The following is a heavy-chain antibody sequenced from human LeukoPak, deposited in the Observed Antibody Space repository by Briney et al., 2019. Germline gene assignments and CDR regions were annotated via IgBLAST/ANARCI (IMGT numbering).Heavy chain of an antibody. V-gene: IGHV3-11*01. J-gene: IGHJ6*03. Sequence: PGGSLRLSCAASGFTFSDYYMSWIRQAPGKGLEWVSYISSSGSTTYYADSVKGRFTISRDRSKNTLYLQMNSLRAEDTAVYYCAKSGVTTSAMGIYYYYYMDVWGKGTTVTVSS. D-gene: IGHD4-17*01. CDR1: GFTFSDYY. CDR2: ISSSGSTT. CDR3: AKSGVTTSAMGIYYYYYMDV.